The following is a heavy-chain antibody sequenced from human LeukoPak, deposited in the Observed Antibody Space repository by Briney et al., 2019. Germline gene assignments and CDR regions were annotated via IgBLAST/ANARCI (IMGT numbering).Heavy chain of an antibody. CDR3: ARGRGPLY. CDR1: GGSFSGYY. V-gene: IGHV4-59*01. J-gene: IGHJ4*02. Sequence: SETLSLTCAVYGGSFSGYYWNWIRQPPGKGLEWIGTLYNSGSTTYNPSLKSRITISVDASKNQFSLKLASVTAADTAVYYCARGRGPLYWGQGTLVTVSS. CDR2: LYNSGST.